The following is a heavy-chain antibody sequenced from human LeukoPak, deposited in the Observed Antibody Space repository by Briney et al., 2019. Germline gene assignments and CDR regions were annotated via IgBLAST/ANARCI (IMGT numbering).Heavy chain of an antibody. Sequence: PGRSLRLSCAASGFTFSSYAMHWVRQAPGKGLEWVAVISYDGSNKYYADSVKGRFTISRDNSKNTLYLQMNSLRAEDTAVYYCARGGFTYYDFWSGYYTADYWGQGTLVTVSS. CDR1: GFTFSSYA. CDR2: ISYDGSNK. J-gene: IGHJ4*02. D-gene: IGHD3-3*01. V-gene: IGHV3-30-3*01. CDR3: ARGGFTYYDFWSGYYTADY.